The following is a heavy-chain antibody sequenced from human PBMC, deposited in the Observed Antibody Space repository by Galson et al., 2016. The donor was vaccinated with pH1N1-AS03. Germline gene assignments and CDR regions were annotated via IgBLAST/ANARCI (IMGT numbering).Heavy chain of an antibody. J-gene: IGHJ5*01. Sequence: SVKVSCKASGYTFTSYDINWVRQATGQGLEWMGWMNPNSDNTGYAQKFQGRVTLTRDTSITTAYMELSSLRSDDTAVYYCARVMANNWFDSGGQGTLVTVSS. CDR1: GYTFTSYD. CDR3: ARVMANNWFDS. V-gene: IGHV1-8*01. D-gene: IGHD5-24*01. CDR2: MNPNSDNT.